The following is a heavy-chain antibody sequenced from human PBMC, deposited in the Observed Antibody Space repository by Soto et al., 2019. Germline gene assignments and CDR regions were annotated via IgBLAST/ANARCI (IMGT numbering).Heavy chain of an antibody. J-gene: IGHJ6*02. CDR2: ISGYNGDT. Sequence: ASVKVSCKANGYNFTRYGISWVRQAPGQGLEWMGWISGYNGDTNYAQKFQDRVSMTIDTSTGTAYMELRSLTSDDTAIYYCAKNGQPPYYYYGLDVWGQGTKVTVS. V-gene: IGHV1-18*01. D-gene: IGHD2-8*01. CDR3: AKNGQPPYYYYGLDV. CDR1: GYNFTRYG.